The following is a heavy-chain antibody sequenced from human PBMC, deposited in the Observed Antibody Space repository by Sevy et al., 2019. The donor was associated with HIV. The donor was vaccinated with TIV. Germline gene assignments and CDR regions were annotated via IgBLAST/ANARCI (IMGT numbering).Heavy chain of an antibody. J-gene: IGHJ3*02. Sequence: SETLSLTCAVYGGSFSGYYWSWIRQPPGKGLEWVGEINHSGSTNYNPSLKSRVTISVDTSNNQFSMKLSSVTAADTIDGGSTPYTCSLEGRVTISVDTSNNQFSRKLSSWPAADTAVYYCARHCSSSSCSHAFDIWGQGTMVTVSS. CDR3: TPYTCSLEGRVTISVDTSNNQFSRKLSSWPAADTAVYYCARHCSSSSCSHAFDI. D-gene: IGHD3-16*01. V-gene: IGHV4-34*01. CDR2: INHSGST. CDR1: GGSFSGYY.